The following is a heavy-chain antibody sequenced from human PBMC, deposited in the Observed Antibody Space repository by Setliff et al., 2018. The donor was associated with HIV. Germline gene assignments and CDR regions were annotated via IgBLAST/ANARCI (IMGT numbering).Heavy chain of an antibody. CDR1: GGSIRRIYYF. Sequence: PSETLSLTCTVSGGSIRRIYYFWGWIREPPGKGMEWLGNIGNIYYGGTTYYNPSLKCRITISVFTSSQQLSLTLTSVTPADKAVYYCARLRAAGTVHYFDPWGQGTQVTVSS. CDR2: IYYGGTT. D-gene: IGHD6-13*01. V-gene: IGHV4-39*01. CDR3: ARLRAAGTVHYFDP. J-gene: IGHJ5*02.